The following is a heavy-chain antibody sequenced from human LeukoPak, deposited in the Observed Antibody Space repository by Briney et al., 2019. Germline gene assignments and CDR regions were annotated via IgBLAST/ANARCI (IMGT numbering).Heavy chain of an antibody. Sequence: PSETLSLTCTVSGGSISSGGYYWSWIRQHPGKGLEWIGEINHSGSTNYNPSLKSRVTISVDTSKDQFSLKLSSVTAADTAVYYCARGNSYGFWGQGTLVTVSS. V-gene: IGHV4-31*03. J-gene: IGHJ4*02. D-gene: IGHD5-18*01. CDR2: INHSGST. CDR1: GGSISSGGYY. CDR3: ARGNSYGF.